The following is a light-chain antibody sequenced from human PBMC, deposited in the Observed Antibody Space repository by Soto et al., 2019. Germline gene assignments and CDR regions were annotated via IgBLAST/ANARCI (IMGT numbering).Light chain of an antibody. CDR1: QSVSSY. CDR2: DAS. V-gene: IGKV3-11*01. J-gene: IGKJ5*01. CDR3: QQRSNWPPIT. Sequence: EMVMTPSPATLSVSPGERATLSCRASQSVSSYLAWYQQKPGQAPRLLIYDASNRATGIPARFSGSGSGTDFTLTISSLEPEDFAVYYCQQRSNWPPITFGQGTRLEIK.